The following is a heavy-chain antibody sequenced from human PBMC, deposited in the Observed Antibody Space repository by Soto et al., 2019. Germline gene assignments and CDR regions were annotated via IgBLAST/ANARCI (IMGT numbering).Heavy chain of an antibody. D-gene: IGHD3-9*01. CDR1: GFTFSNAW. CDR3: TTDTTLRYFDWLLSPYYFDY. V-gene: IGHV3-15*07. CDR2: IKSKTDGGTT. Sequence: EVQLVESGGGLVKPGGSIRLSCAASGFTFSNAWMNWVRQAPGKGLEWVGRIKSKTDGGTTDYAAPVKGRFTISRDDSKNTPYLQMNSLKTEETAVYYCTTDTTLRYFDWLLSPYYFDYWGQGTLVTVSS. J-gene: IGHJ4*02.